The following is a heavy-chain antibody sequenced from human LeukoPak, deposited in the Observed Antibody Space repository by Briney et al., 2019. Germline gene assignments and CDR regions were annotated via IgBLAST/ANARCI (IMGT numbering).Heavy chain of an antibody. D-gene: IGHD3-22*01. V-gene: IGHV3-23*01. CDR2: ISGTGGST. J-gene: IGHJ6*03. Sequence: GGSLRLSCAASGFSFSNYDMSWVRQAPGKGLERVSAISGTGGSTYSADSVKGRFTISRDNSKNTMYLQMNSLTAEDTAVYYCAKDSTTHYYDGSDYPLEYYYMDVWGKGTTVTVSS. CDR1: GFSFSNYD. CDR3: AKDSTTHYYDGSDYPLEYYYMDV.